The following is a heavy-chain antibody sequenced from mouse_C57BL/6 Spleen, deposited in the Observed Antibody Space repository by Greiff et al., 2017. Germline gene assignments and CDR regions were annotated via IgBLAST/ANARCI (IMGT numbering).Heavy chain of an antibody. CDR1: GFTFSSYG. Sequence: EVKVVESGGDLVKPGGSLKLSCAASGFTFSSYGMSWVRQTPDKRLEWVATISSGGSYTYYPDSVKGRFTISRDNAKNTLYLQMSSLKSEDTAMYYCARRVTTAYFDVWGTGTTVTVSS. J-gene: IGHJ1*03. V-gene: IGHV5-6*02. CDR3: ARRVTTAYFDV. CDR2: ISSGGSYT. D-gene: IGHD1-2*01.